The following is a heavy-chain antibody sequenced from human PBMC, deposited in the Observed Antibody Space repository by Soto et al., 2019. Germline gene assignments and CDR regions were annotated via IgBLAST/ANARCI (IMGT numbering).Heavy chain of an antibody. CDR1: GGSFSGYY. Sequence: SETLSLTCAVYGGSFSGYYWSWIRQPPGKGLEWIGEINHSGSTNYNPSLKSRVTISVDTSKNQFSLKLSSVTAADTAVYYCARSLDYYYDSRVALTYWGQGNLVTAPQ. CDR3: ARSLDYYYDSRVALTY. D-gene: IGHD3-22*01. J-gene: IGHJ4*02. V-gene: IGHV4-34*01. CDR2: INHSGST.